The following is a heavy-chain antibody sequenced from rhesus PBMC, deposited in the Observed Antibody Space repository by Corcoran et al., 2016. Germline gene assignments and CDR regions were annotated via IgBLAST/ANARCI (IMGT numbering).Heavy chain of an antibody. CDR3: GGTLEDLYGFGCSGGAY. D-gene: IGHD2-21*01. V-gene: IGHV4-173*01. CDR1: GGSTSNNY. J-gene: IGHJ4*01. Sequence: QLQLQESGPGLVKPSETLSLTCAVSGGSTSNNYWSWIRQPPGKGLEWIGRISGSGGVTGPTPPLTGWGTHPTAPSKTRFSLRLPLCAAGDTAVVFWGGTLEDLYGFGCSGGAYWGRGVLSPSPQ. CDR2: ISGSGGVT.